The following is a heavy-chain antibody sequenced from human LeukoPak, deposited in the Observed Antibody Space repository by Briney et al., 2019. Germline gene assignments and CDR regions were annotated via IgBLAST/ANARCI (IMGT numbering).Heavy chain of an antibody. CDR3: ATSGSYYVHYYYMDV. CDR2: IIPIFGTA. J-gene: IGHJ6*03. Sequence: SVKVSCKASGGTFSSYAISWVRQAPGQGLEWMGRIIPIFGTANYAQKFQGRVTITTDESTSTAYMELSSLRSEDTAVYYCATSGSYYVHYYYMDVWGKGTTVTVSS. V-gene: IGHV1-69*05. CDR1: GGTFSSYA. D-gene: IGHD1-26*01.